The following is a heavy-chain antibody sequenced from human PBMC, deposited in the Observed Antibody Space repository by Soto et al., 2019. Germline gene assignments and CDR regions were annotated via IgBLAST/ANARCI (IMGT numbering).Heavy chain of an antibody. CDR1: CGSIISYY. Sequence: SETLSLTCTFSCGSIISYYWSWIRQPAGKGLEWIGRIYTSGSTNYNPSLKSRVTMSVDTSKNQFSLKLSSVTAADTAVYYCARDQKPKGMDVWGQGTTVTVSS. CDR2: IYTSGST. J-gene: IGHJ6*02. CDR3: ARDQKPKGMDV. V-gene: IGHV4-4*07.